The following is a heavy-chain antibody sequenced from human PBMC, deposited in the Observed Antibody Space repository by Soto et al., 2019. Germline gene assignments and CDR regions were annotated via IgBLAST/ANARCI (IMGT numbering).Heavy chain of an antibody. CDR1: GYTLTELS. Sequence: ASVNVSCKFSGYTLTELSMHWVRQAPGKGLECMGGFDPEDGETIYAQKFQGRVTMTEDTSTDTAYMELSSLRSEDTAVYYCATSGLNYYDSSGYYQRGVFDYWGQGTLVTVSS. V-gene: IGHV1-24*01. J-gene: IGHJ4*02. D-gene: IGHD3-22*01. CDR3: ATSGLNYYDSSGYYQRGVFDY. CDR2: FDPEDGET.